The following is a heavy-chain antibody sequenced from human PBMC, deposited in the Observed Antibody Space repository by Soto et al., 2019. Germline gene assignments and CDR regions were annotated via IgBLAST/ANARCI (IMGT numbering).Heavy chain of an antibody. CDR2: ISGSGGST. V-gene: IGHV3-23*01. Sequence: EVQLLESGGGLVQPGGSLRLSCAASGFTFSSYAMSWVRQAPGKGLEWVSAISGSGGSTYYADSVKGRFTISRDNSKNTLYLQMNSLRAEDTAVYYCAKGRGFVPAAMNGYSGSWEYYFDYWGQGTLVTVSS. CDR1: GFTFSSYA. D-gene: IGHD6-13*01. J-gene: IGHJ4*02. CDR3: AKGRGFVPAAMNGYSGSWEYYFDY.